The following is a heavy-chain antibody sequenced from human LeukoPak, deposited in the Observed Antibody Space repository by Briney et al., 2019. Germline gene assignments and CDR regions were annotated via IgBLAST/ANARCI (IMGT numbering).Heavy chain of an antibody. Sequence: GGSLRLSCASSGFIFSNYSMNWVRQAPGKGLEWVSYISSSGSTTSYADSVKGRFTISRDNAKNSLFLLMNSQRDEDTAVYFCARYFASWGQGTLVTVSS. J-gene: IGHJ4*02. CDR2: ISSSGSTT. CDR3: ARYFAS. V-gene: IGHV3-48*02. CDR1: GFIFSNYS.